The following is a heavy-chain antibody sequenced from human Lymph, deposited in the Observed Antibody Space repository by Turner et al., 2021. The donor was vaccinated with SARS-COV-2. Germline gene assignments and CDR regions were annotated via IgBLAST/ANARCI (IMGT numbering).Heavy chain of an antibody. CDR3: ARVIPAGWYYFDY. J-gene: IGHJ4*02. CDR1: GGSISSYY. Sequence: QVQLQESGPGLVKPSETLSLTCTVSGGSISSYYWGWIRQPPGKGLVWIGYIFYSGSTIYNPSLKSRVTISVDTSKNQFSLKLSSVTAADTAVYYCARVIPAGWYYFDYWGQGTLVTVSS. CDR2: IFYSGST. D-gene: IGHD2-2*01. V-gene: IGHV4-59*01.